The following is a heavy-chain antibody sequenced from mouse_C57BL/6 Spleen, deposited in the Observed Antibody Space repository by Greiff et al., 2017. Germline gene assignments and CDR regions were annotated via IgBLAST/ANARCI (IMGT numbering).Heavy chain of an antibody. CDR2: IYPGDGDT. V-gene: IGHV1-82*01. J-gene: IGHJ3*01. CDR1: GYAFSSSW. Sequence: QVHVKQSGPELVKPGASVKISCKASGYAFSSSWMNWVKQRPGKGLEWIGRIYPGDGDTNYNGKFKGKATLTAYKSSSTAYMKLSSLTSEDSAVYFCASAGEGGFAYWGQGTLVTVSA. CDR3: ASAGEGGFAY.